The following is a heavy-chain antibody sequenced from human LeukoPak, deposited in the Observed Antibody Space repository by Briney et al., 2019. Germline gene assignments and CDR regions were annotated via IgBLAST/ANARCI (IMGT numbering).Heavy chain of an antibody. CDR3: ARDQAATNTQVRFCLD. J-gene: IGHJ4*02. V-gene: IGHV1-18*01. CDR1: GYTFTSYG. D-gene: IGHD3-9*01. CDR2: ISAYNGNT. Sequence: ASVTVSCKASGYTFTSYGISWVRQAPGQGLEWMGWISAYNGNTNYAQKLQGRVTMTTDTSTSTAYMELRGLRSDDTAVYYCARDQAATNTQVRFCLDWGQGTLVTVSS.